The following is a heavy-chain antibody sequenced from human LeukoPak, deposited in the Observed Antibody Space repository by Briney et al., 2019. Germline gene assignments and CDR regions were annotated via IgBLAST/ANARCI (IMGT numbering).Heavy chain of an antibody. CDR2: INTNTGNP. V-gene: IGHV7-4-1*02. CDR3: ARLNAIAVAGSYYYYYMDV. CDR1: GYTFTSYA. D-gene: IGHD6-19*01. J-gene: IGHJ6*03. Sequence: GASVKVSCKASGYTFTSYAMNWVRQAPGQGLEWMGWINTNTGNPTYAQGFTGRFVFSLDTSVSTAYLQISSLKAKDTAVYYCARLNAIAVAGSYYYYYMDVWGKGTTVTVSS.